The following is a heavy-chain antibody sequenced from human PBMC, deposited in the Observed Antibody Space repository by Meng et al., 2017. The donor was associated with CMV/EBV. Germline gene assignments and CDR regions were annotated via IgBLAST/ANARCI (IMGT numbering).Heavy chain of an antibody. J-gene: IGHJ4*02. D-gene: IGHD5-24*01. CDR1: GFSLSTTGVG. Sequence: QITLKESGPTLVEPTQTLTLTCTFSGFSLSTTGVGVAWLRQSPGKAPEWLAHIYGDDDKRYSPSLKSRLTITKDTSKNQVILTVTNMDPVDTATYYCARWPAEYWGQGTLVTVSS. CDR2: IYGDDDK. V-gene: IGHV2-5*02. CDR3: ARWPAEY.